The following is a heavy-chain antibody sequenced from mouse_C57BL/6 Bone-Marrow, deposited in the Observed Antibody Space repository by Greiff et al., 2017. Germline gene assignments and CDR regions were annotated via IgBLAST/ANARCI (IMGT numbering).Heavy chain of an antibody. J-gene: IGHJ4*01. V-gene: IGHV1-20*01. CDR2: INPYNGDT. CDR1: GYSFTGYF. D-gene: IGHD1-1*02. CDR3: ARFLWDYYAMDD. Sequence: EVKLMESGPELVKPGDSVKISCKASGYSFTGYFMNWVMQSHGKSLEWIGRINPYNGDTFYNQKFKGKATLTVDKSSSTAHMELRSLTSEDSAVYYCARFLWDYYAMDDWGQGTSVTVSS.